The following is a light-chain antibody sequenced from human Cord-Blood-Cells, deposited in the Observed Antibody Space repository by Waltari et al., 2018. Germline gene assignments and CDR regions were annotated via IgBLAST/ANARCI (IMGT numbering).Light chain of an antibody. V-gene: IGKV3-15*01. CDR1: HSVSSN. CDR2: GAS. J-gene: IGKJ1*01. CDR3: QQYNNWPPWT. Sequence: EIVMTQSPATLSVSQGERATISCRASHSVSSNLAWYQQKPGQAPRLLIYGASTRATGIPARFSGSGSGTEFTLTISSLQSEDFAVYYCQQYNNWPPWTFGQGTKVEIK.